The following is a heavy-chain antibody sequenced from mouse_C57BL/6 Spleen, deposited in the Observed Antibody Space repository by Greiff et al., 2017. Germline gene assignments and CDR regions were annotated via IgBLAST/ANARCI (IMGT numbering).Heavy chain of an antibody. CDR2: IDPGSGNN. V-gene: IGHV1-66*01. CDR1: GYSFTSYY. J-gene: IGHJ2*01. CDR3: ACRY. Sequence: LVESGPELVKPGASVKISCKASGYSFTSYYIHWVKQRPGQGLEWIGWIDPGSGNNNDNEKFKGKATLTADTSSSTAYMQLSSLTSEDSAVYYCACRYWGQGTTLTVSS.